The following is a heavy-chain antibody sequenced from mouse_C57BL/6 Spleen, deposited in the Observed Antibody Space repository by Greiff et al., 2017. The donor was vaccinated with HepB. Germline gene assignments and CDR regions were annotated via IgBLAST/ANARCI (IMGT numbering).Heavy chain of an antibody. CDR2: IHPNSGST. J-gene: IGHJ4*01. V-gene: IGHV1-64*01. CDR3: ADYGSSYDAMDY. CDR1: GYTFTSYW. D-gene: IGHD1-1*01. Sequence: QVQLQQPGAELVKPGASVKLSCKASGYTFTSYWMHWVKQRPGQGLEWIGMIHPNSGSTNYNEKFKSKATLTVDKSSSTAYMQLSSLTSEDSAVYYCADYGSSYDAMDYWGQGTSVTASS.